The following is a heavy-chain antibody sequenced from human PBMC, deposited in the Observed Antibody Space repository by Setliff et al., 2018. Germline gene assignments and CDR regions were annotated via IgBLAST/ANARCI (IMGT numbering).Heavy chain of an antibody. J-gene: IGHJ6*03. D-gene: IGHD3-10*01. CDR3: ARDRSTVIRGVTSFFYYYMDV. CDR2: VYHSGTA. CDR1: GGPFSGAS. Sequence: SETLSLTCTVSGGPFSGASIWSWIRRPPGKGLEFIGYVYHSGTAKYDPSLESRAAISVDSSKNQFSLKLRSVTAADTAVYYCARDRSTVIRGVTSFFYYYMDVWGGGTTVTVSS. V-gene: IGHV4-59*01.